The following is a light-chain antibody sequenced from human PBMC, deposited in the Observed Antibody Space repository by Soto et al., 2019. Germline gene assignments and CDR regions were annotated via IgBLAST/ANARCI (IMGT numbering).Light chain of an antibody. Sequence: DIQMTQSPSSLSASVGDVVTVTCLASQSISIYLNWYQQKPGKAPKLLIYAASSLQSGVPSRFSGSGSGTDFTLTISSLQPEDFATYYCQQSYSTPWTFGQGTKVDI. V-gene: IGKV1-39*01. J-gene: IGKJ1*01. CDR3: QQSYSTPWT. CDR2: AAS. CDR1: QSISIY.